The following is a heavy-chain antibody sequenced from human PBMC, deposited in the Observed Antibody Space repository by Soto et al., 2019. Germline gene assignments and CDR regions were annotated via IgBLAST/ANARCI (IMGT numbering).Heavy chain of an antibody. V-gene: IGHV4-59*01. Sequence: SETLSLTCTVSGGSISSYYWSWIRQPPGKGLEWIGYIYYSGSTNYNPSLKSRVTISVDTSKNQFTLKLSSVTAADTAVYYCGRGRTTTVTTLAYFDYWGQGTLVTVSS. CDR1: GGSISSYY. J-gene: IGHJ4*02. D-gene: IGHD4-17*01. CDR3: GRGRTTTVTTLAYFDY. CDR2: IYYSGST.